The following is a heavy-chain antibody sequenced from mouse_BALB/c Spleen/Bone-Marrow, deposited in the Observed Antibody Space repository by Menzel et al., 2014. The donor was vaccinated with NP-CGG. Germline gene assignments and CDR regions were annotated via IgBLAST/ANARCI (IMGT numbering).Heavy chain of an antibody. V-gene: IGHV5-12-2*01. D-gene: IGHD2-1*01. CDR3: ARQIYFPYFDY. CDR1: GFTFSSYT. Sequence: LQQSGGGLVQPGGSLKLSCAASGFTFSSYTMSWVRRTPEKRLEWVAYISNGGGSTYYPDTVKGRFTISRDNAKNTLYLQMSSLKSEDTAMYYCARQIYFPYFDYWGQGTTLTVSS. CDR2: ISNGGGST. J-gene: IGHJ2*01.